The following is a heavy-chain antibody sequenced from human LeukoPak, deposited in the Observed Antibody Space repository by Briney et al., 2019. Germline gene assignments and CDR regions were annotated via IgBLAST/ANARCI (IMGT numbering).Heavy chain of an antibody. D-gene: IGHD4-17*01. Sequence: GRSLRLSCAASGFTFSSYGMHWVRQAPGKGLEWGAVMWNDGSNKYYADSVKGRFTISRDKSKNTLYLQMHSLRAEDTAVYYCARDEVTTPRDWGQGTLVTVSS. CDR3: ARDEVTTPRD. CDR2: MWNDGSNK. CDR1: GFTFSSYG. J-gene: IGHJ4*02. V-gene: IGHV3-33*01.